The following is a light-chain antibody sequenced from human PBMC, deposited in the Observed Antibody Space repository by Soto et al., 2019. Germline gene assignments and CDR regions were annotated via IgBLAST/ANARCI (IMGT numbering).Light chain of an antibody. CDR3: AAWDDSLNGRV. J-gene: IGLJ2*01. CDR2: RND. Sequence: QSVLTQAPSASGTPGQRVTISCSGSSSNIGGNYVYWYQQFPGTAPKLLIYRNDQRPSGVPDRFSGSKSGTSASLAISGLQSEDEADYYCAAWDDSLNGRVFGGGTQLTVL. V-gene: IGLV1-47*01. CDR1: SSNIGGNY.